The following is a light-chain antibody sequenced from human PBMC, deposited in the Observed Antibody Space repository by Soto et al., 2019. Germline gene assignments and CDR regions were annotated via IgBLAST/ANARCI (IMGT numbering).Light chain of an antibody. CDR3: LQDYGDSWT. Sequence: QMTQSPSSLSASVGEKIIITCRASRDVGSDVSWYQQKPGQAPKLLIYAASNLNTGVPSRFSGSRSGTEFTLTISSLQPEDFASYYCLQDYGDSWTFGQGTKVEIE. CDR2: AAS. J-gene: IGKJ1*01. CDR1: RDVGSD. V-gene: IGKV1-6*01.